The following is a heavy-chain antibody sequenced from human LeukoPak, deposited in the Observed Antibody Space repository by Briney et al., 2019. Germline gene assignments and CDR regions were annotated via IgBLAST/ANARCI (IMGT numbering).Heavy chain of an antibody. CDR3: ARHRWFDP. V-gene: IGHV5-51*01. CDR2: IYPGDSDT. J-gene: IGHJ5*02. CDR1: GYNFTNYW. Sequence: GESLKISXKVSGYNFTNYWIGWVRQMPGKCLEWMGIIYPGDSDTIYSPSFQGQATISADESISTAYLQWSSLKASDTAMYYCARHRWFDPWGQGTLVTVSS.